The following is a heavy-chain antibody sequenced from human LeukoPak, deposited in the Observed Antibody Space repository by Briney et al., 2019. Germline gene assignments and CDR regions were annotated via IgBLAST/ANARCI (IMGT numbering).Heavy chain of an antibody. Sequence: GGSLRLSCAASGFTFSDYYMSLIRQAPGKGLEWVSYISSSGSTIYYADSVKGRFTISRDNAKNSLYLQMNSLRAEDTAVYYCAKDALPGSSWYYFDYWGQGTLVTVSS. CDR3: AKDALPGSSWYYFDY. CDR2: ISSSGSTI. D-gene: IGHD6-13*01. CDR1: GFTFSDYY. J-gene: IGHJ4*02. V-gene: IGHV3-11*01.